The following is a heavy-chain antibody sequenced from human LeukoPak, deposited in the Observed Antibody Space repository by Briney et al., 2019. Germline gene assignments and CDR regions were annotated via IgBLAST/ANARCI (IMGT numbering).Heavy chain of an antibody. CDR3: AKNTRYCSSTSCYSNRFDP. V-gene: IGHV3-23*01. J-gene: IGHJ5*02. CDR2: ISGSGGSA. CDR1: GFTFSSYA. Sequence: GGSLRLSCAASGFTFSSYAMSWVRQAPGKGLEWVSAISGSGGSAYYADSVKGRFTISRDNSKNTLYLQMNSLRAEDTAVYYCAKNTRYCSSTSCYSNRFDPWGQGTLVTVSS. D-gene: IGHD2-2*01.